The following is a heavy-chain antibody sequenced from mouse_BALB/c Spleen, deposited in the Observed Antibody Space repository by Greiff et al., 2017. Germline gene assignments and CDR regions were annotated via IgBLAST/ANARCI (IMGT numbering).Heavy chain of an antibody. Sequence: EVKLVESGGGLVKPGGSLKLSCAASGFTFSDYYMYWVRQTPEKRLEWVATISDGGSYTYYPDSVKGRFTISRDNAKNNLYLQMSSLKSEDTAMYYCARVYDYDGSPFAYWGQGTLVTVSA. CDR3: ARVYDYDGSPFAY. CDR2: ISDGGSYT. V-gene: IGHV5-4*02. D-gene: IGHD2-4*01. CDR1: GFTFSDYY. J-gene: IGHJ3*01.